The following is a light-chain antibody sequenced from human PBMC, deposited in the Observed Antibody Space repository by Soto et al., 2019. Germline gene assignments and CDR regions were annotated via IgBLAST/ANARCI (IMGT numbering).Light chain of an antibody. Sequence: DIQMTQSPSTLSASVGDRVTITCRASQNINIWLAWYQQKPGKAPKLLIYRASNLESGVPSRFSGSGSGTDFTLTIISLQPDDSATYYCQQYDDYWTFGQGTKVEVK. CDR1: QNINIW. CDR3: QQYDDYWT. J-gene: IGKJ1*01. V-gene: IGKV1-5*03. CDR2: RAS.